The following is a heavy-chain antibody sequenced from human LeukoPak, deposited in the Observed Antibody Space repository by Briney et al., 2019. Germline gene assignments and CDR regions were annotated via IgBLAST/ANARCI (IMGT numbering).Heavy chain of an antibody. J-gene: IGHJ5*02. CDR2: INPSGGSR. V-gene: IGHV1-46*01. CDR1: GYTFTSYY. D-gene: IGHD2-2*01. CDR3: ARDACSSTICQAGGNWFDP. Sequence: ASVKVSCKASGYTFTSYYMHWVRQAPGQGLEWMGTINPSGGSRSYAQKFQGRVTMTRDTSTSTVYMELSSLRSEDTAVYFCARDACSSTICQAGGNWFDPWGQGTLVIVS.